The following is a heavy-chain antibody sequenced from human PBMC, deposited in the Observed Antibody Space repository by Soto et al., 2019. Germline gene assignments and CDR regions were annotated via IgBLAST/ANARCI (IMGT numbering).Heavy chain of an antibody. J-gene: IGHJ5*02. CDR2: IIPIFGTA. Sequence: QVQLVQSGAEVKKPGSSVKVSCKASGGTFSNYLISWVRQAPGQGLEWMGGIIPIFGTANYAQKFQDRVTITADESTSKPYRGRSSRRSADRAVYYWARARYRGGSGIFWVTWFAPWGKEPLATFPS. D-gene: IGHD3-10*01. V-gene: IGHV1-69*01. CDR1: GGTFSNYL. CDR3: ARARYRGGSGIFWVTWFAP.